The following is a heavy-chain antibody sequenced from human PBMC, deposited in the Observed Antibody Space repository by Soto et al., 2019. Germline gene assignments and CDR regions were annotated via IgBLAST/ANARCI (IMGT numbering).Heavy chain of an antibody. CDR3: AKEAQWLPPHALVRYLDY. D-gene: IGHD6-19*01. CDR1: GFTFSSYA. J-gene: IGHJ4*02. V-gene: IGHV3-23*01. Sequence: EVQLLESGGGLVQPGGSLRLSCAASGFTFSSYAMSWVRQAPGKGLEWVSAISGSGGSTYYADSVKGRFTISRDNSKNPLYLQRNSLRAEDTAVYYCAKEAQWLPPHALVRYLDYWGQGTLVTVSS. CDR2: ISGSGGST.